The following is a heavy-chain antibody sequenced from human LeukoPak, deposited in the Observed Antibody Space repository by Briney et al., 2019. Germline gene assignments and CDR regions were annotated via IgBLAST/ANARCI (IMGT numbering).Heavy chain of an antibody. Sequence: SETLSLTCAVYGGSFSGYYWSWIRQPPGKGLEWIGEINHSGSTNYNPSLKSRVTISVDTSKNQFSLKLSSVTAADTAVYYCARAKIYDFWSGCPHMDVWGKGTTVTVSS. CDR1: GGSFSGYY. CDR3: ARAKIYDFWSGCPHMDV. J-gene: IGHJ6*03. CDR2: INHSGST. V-gene: IGHV4-34*01. D-gene: IGHD3-3*01.